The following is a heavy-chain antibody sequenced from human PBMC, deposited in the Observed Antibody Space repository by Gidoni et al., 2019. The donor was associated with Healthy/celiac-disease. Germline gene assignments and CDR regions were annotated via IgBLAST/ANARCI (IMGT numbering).Heavy chain of an antibody. CDR3: ARTYYDILTGYSLGYFDY. D-gene: IGHD3-9*01. CDR1: GGSFSGYY. V-gene: IGHV4-34*01. J-gene: IGHJ4*02. Sequence: QVQLQQWGAGLLKPSETLSLTCAVYGGSFSGYYGSWIRQPPGKGLEWIGEINHSRITISVDTSKNQFSLKLSSVTAADTAVYYCARTYYDILTGYSLGYFDYWGQGTLVTVSS. CDR2: INH.